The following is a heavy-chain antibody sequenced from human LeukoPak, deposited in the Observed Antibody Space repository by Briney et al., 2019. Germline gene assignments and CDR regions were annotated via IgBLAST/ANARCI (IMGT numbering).Heavy chain of an antibody. J-gene: IGHJ5*02. CDR1: GGTFSSYA. D-gene: IGHD2-2*01. V-gene: IGHV1-69*13. CDR3: AGGRYCSSTSCHNWFDP. CDR2: IIPIFGTA. Sequence: SVRVSFTASGGTFSSYAISWVRQAPGQGLEWMGGIIPIFGTANYAQKFQGRVTITADESTSTAYMELSSLRSEDTAVYYCAGGRYCSSTSCHNWFDPWGQGTLVTVSS.